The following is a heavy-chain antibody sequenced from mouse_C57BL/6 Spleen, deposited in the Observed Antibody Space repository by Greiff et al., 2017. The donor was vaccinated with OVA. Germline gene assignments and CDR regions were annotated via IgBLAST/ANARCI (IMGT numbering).Heavy chain of an antibody. CDR2: IYPGSGNT. V-gene: IGHV1-66*01. D-gene: IGHD2-4*01. Sequence: VKLMESGPELVKPGASVKISCKASGYSFTSYYIHWVKQRPGQGLEWIGWIYPGSGNTKYNEKFTGKATLTADTSSSTAYMQLSSLTSEDSAVYYCAREDYGLDYGGQGTTLTVSS. J-gene: IGHJ2*01. CDR1: GYSFTSYY. CDR3: AREDYGLDY.